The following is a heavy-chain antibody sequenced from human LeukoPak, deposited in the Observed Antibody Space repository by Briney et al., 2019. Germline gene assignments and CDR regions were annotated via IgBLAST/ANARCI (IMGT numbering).Heavy chain of an antibody. J-gene: IGHJ6*02. V-gene: IGHV3-23*01. D-gene: IGHD6-13*01. Sequence: GGSLRLSCAASEFTLRRHALNWVRQAPGKGLEWVSEISGSGGTTDYADSVRGRFTISRDNSKNTLYLQMNTLRAEDTAVYYCAKPPPSSISWYYYYGMDVWGQGTTVTVSS. CDR1: EFTLRRHA. CDR3: AKPPPSSISWYYYYGMDV. CDR2: ISGSGGTT.